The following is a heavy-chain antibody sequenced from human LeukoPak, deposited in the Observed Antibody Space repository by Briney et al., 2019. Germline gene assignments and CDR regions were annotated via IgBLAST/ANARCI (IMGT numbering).Heavy chain of an antibody. J-gene: IGHJ5*02. CDR1: GFTFSSYG. Sequence: PGGSLRLSCAASGFTFSSYGMHWVRQAPGKGLEWVAVIWYDGSNKYYADSVKGRFTISRDNSKNTLYLQMNSLRAEDTAVYYCARDLAAAPHGNWFDPWGQGTLVTVSS. CDR2: IWYDGSNK. D-gene: IGHD6-13*01. CDR3: ARDLAAAPHGNWFDP. V-gene: IGHV3-33*01.